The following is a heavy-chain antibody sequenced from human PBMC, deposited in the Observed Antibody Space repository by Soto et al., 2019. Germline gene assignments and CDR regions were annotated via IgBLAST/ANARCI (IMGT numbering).Heavy chain of an antibody. CDR1: GFTFSSYG. CDR3: AKEVSSILHPSQTYYYYYGMDV. J-gene: IGHJ6*02. Sequence: QVQLVESGGGVVQPGRSLRLSCAASGFTFSSYGMHWVRQAPGKGLEWVAFIYYDGSNKYYADSVKGRFTISRDNSKNTLYLQMNSRRDEDTAVYYCAKEVSSILHPSQTYYYYYGMDVWGQGTTVTVSS. CDR2: IYYDGSNK. V-gene: IGHV3-30*18. D-gene: IGHD6-6*01.